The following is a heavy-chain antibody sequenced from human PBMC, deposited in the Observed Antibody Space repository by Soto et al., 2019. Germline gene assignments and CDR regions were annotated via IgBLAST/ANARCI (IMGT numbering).Heavy chain of an antibody. V-gene: IGHV3-30*03. CDR1: GLTFSSYV. Sequence: GGSLRLSRAASGLTFSSYVMHGVRQAPGKGLEWVAVISYDGSNKYYADSVKGRFTISRDNSKNTLYLQMNSLRAEDTAVYYCARGNYYDSSGYYFGLSAFDIWGQGTMVTVSS. CDR2: ISYDGSNK. D-gene: IGHD3-22*01. J-gene: IGHJ3*02. CDR3: ARGNYYDSSGYYFGLSAFDI.